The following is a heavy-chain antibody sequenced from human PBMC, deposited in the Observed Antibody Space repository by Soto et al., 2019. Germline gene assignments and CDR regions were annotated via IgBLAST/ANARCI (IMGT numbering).Heavy chain of an antibody. CDR3: PRRNWGGFDY. J-gene: IGHJ4*02. CDR1: GFTFSSYS. Sequence: EVQLVESGGGLVQPGGSLRLSCAASGFTFSSYSMNWVRQAPGKGLEWVSYISSSSNTIYYADSVKGRFTISRDNAKNSLYLQMNSLRDEDTALYYCPRRNWGGFDYWGQGTLVTVSS. V-gene: IGHV3-48*02. D-gene: IGHD7-27*01. CDR2: ISSSSNTI.